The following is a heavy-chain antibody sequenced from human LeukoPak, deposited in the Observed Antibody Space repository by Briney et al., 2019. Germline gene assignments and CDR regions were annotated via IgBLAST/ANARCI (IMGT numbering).Heavy chain of an antibody. D-gene: IGHD6-13*01. CDR3: AREATAGTGAFDY. V-gene: IGHV4-30-4*08. Sequence: SQTLSLTCTASGGSISSDDYYWSWIRQPPGEGLEWIGNIYYSGGTLYNPSLKSRLTISLDTAKNHFSLNLTSVTAADTAVYYCAREATAGTGAFDYWGQGALVTVSS. CDR2: IYYSGGT. J-gene: IGHJ4*02. CDR1: GGSISSDDYY.